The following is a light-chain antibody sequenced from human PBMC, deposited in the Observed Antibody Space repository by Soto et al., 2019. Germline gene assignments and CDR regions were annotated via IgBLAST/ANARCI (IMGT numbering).Light chain of an antibody. J-gene: IGKJ3*01. CDR3: QQRSDWPVT. Sequence: EIVLTQSPATLSLSPGERVTLSCRASQSVSSYLAWYQQKPGQAPRLLIYDASKRPTGIPPRFSGRGSGTDFTLTISSLESEDFAVYYCQQRSDWPVTFGPGTTVDFK. CDR1: QSVSSY. CDR2: DAS. V-gene: IGKV3-11*01.